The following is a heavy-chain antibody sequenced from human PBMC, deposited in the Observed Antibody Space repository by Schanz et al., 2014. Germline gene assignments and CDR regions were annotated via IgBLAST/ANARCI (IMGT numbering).Heavy chain of an antibody. Sequence: VQLVESGGGVVQPGRSLRLSCAASGFTFSDYYMSWIRQAPGKGLEWVSAISGSGGSTYYADSVKGRFTISRDNSKNTLYLQMNSLRAEDTAVYYCAKDLLYGAPMPLNHLDYWGQGTLVTVSS. V-gene: IGHV3-23*04. CDR2: ISGSGGST. CDR3: AKDLLYGAPMPLNHLDY. CDR1: GFTFSDYY. D-gene: IGHD2-2*01. J-gene: IGHJ4*02.